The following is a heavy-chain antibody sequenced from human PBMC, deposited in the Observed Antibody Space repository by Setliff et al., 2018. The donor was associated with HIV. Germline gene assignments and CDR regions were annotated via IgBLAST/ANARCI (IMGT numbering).Heavy chain of an antibody. Sequence: SETLSLTCAVSGASITDYYWTWIRQPPGKGLEWVGYVDYSGSAKYSPSLKSRVNISLDTAKNQFSLKLTSVIAADTAVYYCARLVADTLTTWFKYFYYYMDVWGKGTTVTVSS. CDR1: GASITDYY. J-gene: IGHJ6*03. D-gene: IGHD4-17*01. CDR2: VDYSGSA. V-gene: IGHV4-59*01. CDR3: ARLVADTLTTWFKYFYYYMDV.